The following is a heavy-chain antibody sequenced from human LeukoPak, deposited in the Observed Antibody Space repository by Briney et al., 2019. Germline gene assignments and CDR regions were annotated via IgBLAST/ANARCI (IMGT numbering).Heavy chain of an antibody. CDR2: IYYSGST. V-gene: IGHV4-61*01. CDR3: AREEGNSWQGYYMDV. J-gene: IGHJ6*03. D-gene: IGHD6-13*01. Sequence: PSETLSLTCTVSGGSISSGSYYWSWIRQPPGKGLEWIGYIYYSGSTNYNPSLKSRVTISVDTSKNQFSLKLSSVTAADTAVYYCAREEGNSWQGYYMDVWGKGTTVTVSS. CDR1: GGSISSGSYY.